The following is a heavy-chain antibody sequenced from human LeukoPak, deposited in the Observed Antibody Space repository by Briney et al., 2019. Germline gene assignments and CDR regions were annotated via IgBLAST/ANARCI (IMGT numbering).Heavy chain of an antibody. V-gene: IGHV3-74*01. Sequence: GGSLRLSCAASGITFSRSWMHWVRQAPGKGLVWVSRINSVGSSTSYADSVKGRFTISRDNAKNTLYLQMNSLRAEDTAVYYCAKGGSVIIAAAGNDYWGQGTLVTVSS. J-gene: IGHJ4*02. D-gene: IGHD6-13*01. CDR2: INSVGSST. CDR3: AKGGSVIIAAAGNDY. CDR1: GITFSRSW.